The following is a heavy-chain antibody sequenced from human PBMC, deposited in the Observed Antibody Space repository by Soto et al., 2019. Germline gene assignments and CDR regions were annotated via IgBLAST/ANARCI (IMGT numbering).Heavy chain of an antibody. CDR3: ARGLILWFGELSRRGGYYYYMDV. D-gene: IGHD3-10*01. CDR2: INDSGNI. J-gene: IGHJ6*03. Sequence: QVQLQQWGAGLLKPSETLSLTCAVYGGSFSGYQWTWISQTPGNGLEWIGEINDSGNINYNPSLKSRVTILVDTAKKQISLKLSSVTAADTAVYYCARGLILWFGELSRRGGYYYYMDVWGKGTSVTVSS. CDR1: GGSFSGYQ. V-gene: IGHV4-34*01.